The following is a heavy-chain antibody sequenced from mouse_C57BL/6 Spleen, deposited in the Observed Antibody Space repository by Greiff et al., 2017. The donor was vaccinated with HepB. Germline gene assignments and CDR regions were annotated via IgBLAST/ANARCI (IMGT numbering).Heavy chain of an antibody. D-gene: IGHD4-1*01. Sequence: QVQLQQSGPELVKPGASVKISCKASGYAFSSSWMNWVKQRPGKGLEWIGRIYPGDGDTNYNGKFKGKATLTADKSSSTAYMQLSSLTSEDSAVYFCATSGKGVAYWGQGTLVTVSA. J-gene: IGHJ3*01. V-gene: IGHV1-82*01. CDR1: GYAFSSSW. CDR3: ATSGKGVAY. CDR2: IYPGDGDT.